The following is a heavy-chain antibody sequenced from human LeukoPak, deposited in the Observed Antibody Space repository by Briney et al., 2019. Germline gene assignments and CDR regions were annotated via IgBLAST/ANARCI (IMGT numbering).Heavy chain of an antibody. CDR3: ARDISIGRGYSYGPQGFFDY. CDR1: GGSISSGDYY. V-gene: IGHV4-30-4*01. Sequence: KSSETLSLACTVSGGSISSGDYYWSWIRQPPGKGLEWIGYIYYSGSTYYNPSLKSRVTISVDTSKNQFSLKLSSVTAADTAVYYCARDISIGRGYSYGPQGFFDYWGQGTLVTVSS. CDR2: IYYSGST. J-gene: IGHJ4*02. D-gene: IGHD5-18*01.